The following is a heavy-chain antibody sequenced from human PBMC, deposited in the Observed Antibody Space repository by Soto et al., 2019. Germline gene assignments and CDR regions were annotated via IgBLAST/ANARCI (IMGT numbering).Heavy chain of an antibody. D-gene: IGHD3-3*01. V-gene: IGHV3-33*03. CDR1: GFSFSSFG. Sequence: QVQLVESGGGVVQPGRSLRLSCAASGFSFSSFGMHWVRQAPGKGLEWVAIIWYDGSLEYYADSVKGRFTISRDNSKNTLYLHRNSLRVEDTAVYYCAKPSYDCWSGSYHPFDYWGQGTLVTVSS. CDR2: IWYDGSLE. CDR3: AKPSYDCWSGSYHPFDY. J-gene: IGHJ4*02.